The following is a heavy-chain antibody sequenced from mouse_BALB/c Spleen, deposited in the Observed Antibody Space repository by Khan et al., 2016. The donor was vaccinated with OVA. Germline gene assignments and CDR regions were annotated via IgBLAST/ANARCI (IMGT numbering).Heavy chain of an antibody. V-gene: IGHV3-2*02. CDR3: ARVYGGDFDY. Sequence: EVQLQESGPGLVKPSQSLSLTCTVTGYSITSDYAWNWIRQFPGNKLEWMGFISYSGYTNYNPSLKSRISITRDTTKNQFFLQLNSVTIEDTATYYCARVYGGDFDYWGQGTTLTVSS. D-gene: IGHD1-1*01. CDR1: GYSITSDYA. CDR2: ISYSGYT. J-gene: IGHJ2*01.